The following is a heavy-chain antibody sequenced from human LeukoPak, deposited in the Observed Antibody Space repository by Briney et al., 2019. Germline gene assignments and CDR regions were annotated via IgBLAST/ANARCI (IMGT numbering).Heavy chain of an antibody. D-gene: IGHD5-18*01. V-gene: IGHV3-11*01. J-gene: IGHJ5*02. CDR2: ISSSGSTI. CDR3: ARVEYIYGYGS. Sequence: GGSLRLSCAASGFTFSDYYMSWIRQAPGKGLEWVSYISSSGSTICYADSVKGRFTISRNNGKNSLSLQMNSLRAEDTAVYYCARVEYIYGYGSWGQGTLVTVSS. CDR1: GFTFSDYY.